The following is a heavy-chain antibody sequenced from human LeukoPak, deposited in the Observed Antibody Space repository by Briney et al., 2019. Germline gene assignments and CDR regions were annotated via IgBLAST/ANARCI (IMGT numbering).Heavy chain of an antibody. D-gene: IGHD2-15*01. CDR2: IYYSGST. V-gene: IGHV4-31*03. CDR3: ARGGKAAVRFDL. J-gene: IGHJ2*01. CDR1: GGSISSGGYY. Sequence: SQTLSLTCTVSGGSISSGGYYWSWIRQHPGKGLEWIGYIYYSGSTYYNPSLKSRVTISVDTSKNQFSLKLSSVTAADTAVYYCARGGKAAVRFDLWGRGTLVTVSS.